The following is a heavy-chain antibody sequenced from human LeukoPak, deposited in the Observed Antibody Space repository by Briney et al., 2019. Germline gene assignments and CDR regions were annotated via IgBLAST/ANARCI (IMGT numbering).Heavy chain of an antibody. J-gene: IGHJ6*02. CDR1: GGSFSGYY. V-gene: IGHV4-34*01. Sequence: IPSETLSLTCAVYGGSFSGYYWSWIRQPPGKGLEWIGEINHSGSTNSNPSLKSRVTISVDASKNQFSLKLSSVTAADTAVYYCARGPTILEWFGEVLSLNYYGMDVWGQGTTVTVSS. CDR3: ARGPTILEWFGEVLSLNYYGMDV. D-gene: IGHD3-10*01. CDR2: INHSGST.